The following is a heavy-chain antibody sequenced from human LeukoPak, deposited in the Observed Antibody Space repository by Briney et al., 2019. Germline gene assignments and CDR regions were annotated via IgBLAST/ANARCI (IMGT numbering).Heavy chain of an antibody. J-gene: IGHJ4*02. Sequence: SVKVSCKASGFTFTSSAMQWVRQARGQRLEWIGWIVVGSGNTNYAQKFQERVTITRHMSTSTAYMELSSLRSEDTAVYYCAADLWFGELFAFDYWGQGTLVTVSS. V-gene: IGHV1-58*02. CDR3: AADLWFGELFAFDY. CDR2: IVVGSGNT. D-gene: IGHD3-10*01. CDR1: GFTFTSSA.